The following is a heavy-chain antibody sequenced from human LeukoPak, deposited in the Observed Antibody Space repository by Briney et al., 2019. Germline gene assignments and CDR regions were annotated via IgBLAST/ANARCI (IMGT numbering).Heavy chain of an antibody. V-gene: IGHV4-31*02. J-gene: IGHJ4*02. CDR3: ARAGSFWSGYPTRNDY. D-gene: IGHD3-3*01. Sequence: IGYIYYRRSTYYHPSLKSRVTISVDTSKNQFSLKLSSVTAADTAVYYCARAGSFWSGYPTRNDYWGQGTLVTVSS. CDR2: IYYRRST.